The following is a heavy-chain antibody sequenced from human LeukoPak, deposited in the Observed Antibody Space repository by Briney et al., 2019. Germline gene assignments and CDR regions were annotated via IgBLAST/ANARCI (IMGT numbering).Heavy chain of an antibody. CDR3: ARERSSGRDSPPDY. V-gene: IGHV1-69*05. CDR1: GGTFSSYA. D-gene: IGHD6-19*01. CDR2: IIPIFGTA. J-gene: IGHJ4*02. Sequence: GASVKVSCKASGGTFSSYAISWVRQAPGQGLEWMGRIIPIFGTANYAQKFQGRVTITTDESTSTAYMELSRLRSEDTAVYYCARERSSGRDSPPDYWGQGTLVTVSS.